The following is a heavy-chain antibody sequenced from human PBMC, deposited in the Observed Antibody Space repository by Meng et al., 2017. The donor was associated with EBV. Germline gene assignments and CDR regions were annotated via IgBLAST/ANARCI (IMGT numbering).Heavy chain of an antibody. D-gene: IGHD3-10*01. V-gene: IGHV1-69*01. Sequence: VQLLQAGATVKKPGSWWMGTFRHSGGTFRSDAVSWVRQAPGQGLEWMGGLIPMVGAPHYAQKFQGRVTIIADESTSTHSMELNSLRSEDTAMYYCASESGRGFTPDYWGQGTLVTVSS. CDR2: LIPMVGAP. J-gene: IGHJ4*02. CDR3: ASESGRGFTPDY. CDR1: GGTFRSDA.